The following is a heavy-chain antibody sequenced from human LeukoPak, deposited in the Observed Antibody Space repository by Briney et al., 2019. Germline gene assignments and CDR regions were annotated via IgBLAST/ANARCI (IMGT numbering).Heavy chain of an antibody. CDR1: GFTFSSYA. Sequence: GRSLRLSCAASGFTFSSYAMHWVRQAPGKGLEWVSSISSSSSYIYYADSVKGRFTISRDNAKNSLYLQMNSLRAEDTAVYYCARDGTAPLFDYWGQGTLVTVSS. J-gene: IGHJ4*02. CDR3: ARDGTAPLFDY. D-gene: IGHD1-7*01. V-gene: IGHV3-21*01. CDR2: ISSSSSYI.